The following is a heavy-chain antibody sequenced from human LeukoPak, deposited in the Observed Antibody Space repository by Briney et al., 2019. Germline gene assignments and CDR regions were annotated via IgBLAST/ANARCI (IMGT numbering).Heavy chain of an antibody. V-gene: IGHV1-58*01. J-gene: IGHJ4*02. D-gene: IGHD4-17*01. CDR3: AADGSDYGDYYFDY. Sequence: GASVKLSCKASGFTFTSSAVQWVRQARGQRLEWIGWIVVGSGNTNYAQKFQERVTIIRDMSTSTAYMELSSLRSEDTAVYYCAADGSDYGDYYFDYWGQGTLVTVSS. CDR2: IVVGSGNT. CDR1: GFTFTSSA.